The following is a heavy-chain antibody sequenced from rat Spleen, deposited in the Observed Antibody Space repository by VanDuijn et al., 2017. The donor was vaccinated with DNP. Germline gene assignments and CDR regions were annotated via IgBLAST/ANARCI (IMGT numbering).Heavy chain of an antibody. V-gene: IGHV2-6*01. J-gene: IGHJ2*01. Sequence: QVQLKESGPDLVQPSQTLSLTCTVSGFSLSSYTVSWVRQPPGKGLEWIAAISTGGNTYYHSPLKSRLSISRDTSKSQVFLKMNSLQPEDTATYYCARDGQWDYLDYWGQGIMVTVAS. CDR1: GFSLSSYT. CDR3: ARDGQWDYLDY. CDR2: ISTGGNT. D-gene: IGHD1-1*01.